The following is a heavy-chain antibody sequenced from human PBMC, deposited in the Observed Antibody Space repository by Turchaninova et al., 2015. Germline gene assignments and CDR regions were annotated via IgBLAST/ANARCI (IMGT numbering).Heavy chain of an antibody. D-gene: IGHD3-22*01. CDR2: INPNGGAT. CDR1: GYTFTSYY. J-gene: IGHJ4*02. CDR3: XXVRDDSGYYXVSFXX. Sequence: QIQLVQSGAEVKKPGASVKVSCKASGYTFTSYYIHWVRQAPGQGLEGMGLINPNGGATTFAQXXXGRXXXTRXXSTSXVYMEXXSLXSXDTAVYFXXXVRDDSGYYXVSFXXWGQGSLVTXSS. V-gene: IGHV1-46*01.